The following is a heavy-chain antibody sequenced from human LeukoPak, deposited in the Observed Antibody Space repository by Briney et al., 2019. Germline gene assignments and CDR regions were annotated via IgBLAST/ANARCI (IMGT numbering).Heavy chain of an antibody. CDR2: IYNSGRT. CDR3: ARRLGYCSGGSCYGMDV. D-gene: IGHD2-15*01. CDR1: GGSISSGDYY. Sequence: SQTLSLTCTVSGGSISSGDYYWSWIRQPPGKGLEWIGYIYNSGRTYYNPSLESRLTMSVDKSKNQFSLNLSSVTAADTAVYYCARRLGYCSGGSCYGMDVWGQGTTVTVSS. V-gene: IGHV4-30-4*01. J-gene: IGHJ6*02.